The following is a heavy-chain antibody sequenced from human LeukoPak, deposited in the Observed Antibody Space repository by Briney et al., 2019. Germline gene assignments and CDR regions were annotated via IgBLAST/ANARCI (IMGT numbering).Heavy chain of an antibody. J-gene: IGHJ4*02. V-gene: IGHV3-30*03. D-gene: IGHD5-12*01. CDR2: ISYDGSNK. CDR1: GFTFSSYG. CDR3: ARVAGGWLRSIAFDY. Sequence: PGRSLRLSCAASGFTFSSYGMHWVRQAPGKGLEWVAVISYDGSNKYYADSVKGRFTISRDNSKNTLYLQMNSLRAEDTAVYYCARVAGGWLRSIAFDYWGQGTLVTVSS.